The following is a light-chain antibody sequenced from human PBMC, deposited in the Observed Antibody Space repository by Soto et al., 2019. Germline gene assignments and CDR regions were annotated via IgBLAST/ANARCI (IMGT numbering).Light chain of an antibody. CDR1: QSVANR. V-gene: IGKV3-15*01. J-gene: IGKJ1*01. CDR2: GAT. CDR3: QQYIDWPRT. Sequence: EIVMTQSPATLSVSPGERATLSCRASQSVANRLAWYQHTPGQAPRLLIYGATYRATGVPAKFSGSGSGTEFNLTITSLQSEDFALYYCQQYIDWPRTFGQGTKVDI.